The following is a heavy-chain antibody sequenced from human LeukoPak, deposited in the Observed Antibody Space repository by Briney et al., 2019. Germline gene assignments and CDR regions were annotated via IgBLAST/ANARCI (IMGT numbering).Heavy chain of an antibody. V-gene: IGHV1-2*02. J-gene: IGHJ5*02. CDR1: GYTFTDHY. CDR2: INPNSGGT. D-gene: IGHD2-21*01. CDR3: ARDTSLLGWFDP. Sequence: ASVKVSCKASGYTFTDHYMQWLRQAPGQGLEWMGWINPNSGGTVLAQKFQDRITMTRDTSISTVYMELSRLSSDDTAVYYCARDTSLLGWFDPWGQGTLDTVSS.